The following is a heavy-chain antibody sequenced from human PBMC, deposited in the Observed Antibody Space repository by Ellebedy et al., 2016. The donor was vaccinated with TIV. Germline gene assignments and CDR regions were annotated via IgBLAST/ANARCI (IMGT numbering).Heavy chain of an antibody. V-gene: IGHV4-39*07. CDR3: VRVGRPMSMMIDY. Sequence: SETLSLTXTVSGDSISGSSYYWGWVRQPPGKGLEWIGNIYYTGSTYYSPSLRSRFTLSVDTSKNHFSLKLTSVTAADTAVYHCVRVGRPMSMMIDYWGQGTLVTVSS. J-gene: IGHJ4*02. D-gene: IGHD3-16*01. CDR2: IYYTGST. CDR1: GDSISGSSYY.